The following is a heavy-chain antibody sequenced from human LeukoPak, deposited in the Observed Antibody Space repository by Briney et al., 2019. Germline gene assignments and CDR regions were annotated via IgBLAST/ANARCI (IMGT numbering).Heavy chain of an antibody. D-gene: IGHD3-10*01. CDR1: GFTYSSYS. CDR3: ARAMDYYGSGSYSYYFDY. CDR2: ISGSSSYI. V-gene: IGHV3-21*01. J-gene: IGHJ4*02. Sequence: PGGSLRLSCAASGFTYSSYSMNWVRQAPGKGLEWVSSISGSSSYIYYADSVKGRFTISRDNAKNSLYLQMNSLRAEDTAVYYCARAMDYYGSGSYSYYFDYWGQGTLVTVSS.